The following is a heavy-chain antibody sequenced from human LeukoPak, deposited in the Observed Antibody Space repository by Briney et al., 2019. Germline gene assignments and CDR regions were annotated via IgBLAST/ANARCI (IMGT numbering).Heavy chain of an antibody. J-gene: IGHJ4*02. CDR3: ASNTIFGVAGGY. CDR2: IYSGGST. Sequence: GGSLRLSCAASGFTVSSNYMSWVRQAPGKGLEWVSVIYSGGSTYYADSVKGRFTISRDNAKNSLYLQMNSLRAEDTAVYYCASNTIFGVAGGYWGQGTLVTVSS. CDR1: GFTVSSNY. V-gene: IGHV3-53*01. D-gene: IGHD3-3*01.